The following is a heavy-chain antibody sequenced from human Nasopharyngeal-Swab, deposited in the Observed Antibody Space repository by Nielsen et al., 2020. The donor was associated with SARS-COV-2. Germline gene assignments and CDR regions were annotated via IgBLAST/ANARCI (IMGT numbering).Heavy chain of an antibody. Sequence: GESLKISCAASGFTFTTYSMTWVRQAPGQGLEWVANVKQDGGEKFYLDSVKGRFTISRDNAKSSLYLKMTSLRAEDTAVYYCVRDESGAFDIWGQGTMVTVSS. J-gene: IGHJ3*02. CDR2: VKQDGGEK. D-gene: IGHD3-10*01. V-gene: IGHV3-7*01. CDR3: VRDESGAFDI. CDR1: GFTFTTYS.